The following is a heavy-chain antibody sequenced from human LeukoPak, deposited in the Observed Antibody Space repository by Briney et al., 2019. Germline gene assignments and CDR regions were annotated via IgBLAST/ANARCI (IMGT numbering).Heavy chain of an antibody. Sequence: SQALSLTCTVSGGSISNGVYYWSWIRQHPGKGLEWIGYIYYSGSTYYSPSLKSRLTMSVDTSKNQFSLKLSSVTAADTAVYYCARDLGGGSFDFWGRGTLVTVSS. CDR3: ARDLGGGSFDF. CDR2: IYYSGST. V-gene: IGHV4-31*03. CDR1: GGSISNGVYY. D-gene: IGHD2-15*01. J-gene: IGHJ4*02.